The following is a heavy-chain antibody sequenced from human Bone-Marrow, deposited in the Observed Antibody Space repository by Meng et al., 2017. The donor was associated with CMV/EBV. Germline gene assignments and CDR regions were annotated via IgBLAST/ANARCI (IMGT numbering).Heavy chain of an antibody. D-gene: IGHD2-2*01. CDR3: ARTRIEVEPDGRKIKYYNYGMDV. V-gene: IGHV1-3*02. CDR2: SNAGNGNT. J-gene: IGHJ6*02. Sequence: ASVKVSCKASGYTFTSHAMHWVRQAPGQRLEWMGWSNAGNGNTKYSQEFQGRVTLTRVTSISTAYMELSSLTSDDTAVYYCARTRIEVEPDGRKIKYYNYGMDVWGQGTTVTVSS. CDR1: GYTFTSHA.